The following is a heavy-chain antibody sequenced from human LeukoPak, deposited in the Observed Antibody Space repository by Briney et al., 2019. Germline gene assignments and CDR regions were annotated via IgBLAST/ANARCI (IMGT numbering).Heavy chain of an antibody. CDR3: ALILPRNDY. CDR1: GVTFSNYP. J-gene: IGHJ4*02. D-gene: IGHD2-21*01. Sequence: ASVKVSCKASGVTFSNYPVSWVRQAPGQGLEWMGEIMPVFNTPTYAQNFQGRITITADESTNTAYMELTRLRSEDTAVYYCALILPRNDYWGQGTLVTVSS. CDR2: IMPVFNTP. V-gene: IGHV1-69*13.